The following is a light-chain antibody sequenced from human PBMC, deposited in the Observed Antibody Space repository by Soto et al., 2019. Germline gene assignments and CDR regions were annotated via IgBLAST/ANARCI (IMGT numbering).Light chain of an antibody. CDR1: SSDIGTYDY. Sequence: QSALTQPPSASGSPGQSVTISCTGTSSDIGTYDYVSWYQHLPDKAPKLIIYEVSKRPSGVPDRFSGSKSGNTASLTVSGLQAADEADYFCKSYAGSNTYVFGSGTKVTVL. V-gene: IGLV2-8*01. CDR2: EVS. J-gene: IGLJ1*01. CDR3: KSYAGSNTYV.